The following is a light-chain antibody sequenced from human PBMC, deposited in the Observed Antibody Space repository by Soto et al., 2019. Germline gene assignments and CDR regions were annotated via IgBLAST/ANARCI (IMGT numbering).Light chain of an antibody. CDR1: QSISSY. Sequence: DIPMTQSPSSLSASVGDRVTITCRASQSISSYLNWYQQKPGKAPKLLIYAASSLQSGVPSRFSGSGSGTDFTLTISSLQPEDFATYYCQQSYAFGQGTKVDIK. CDR2: AAS. CDR3: QQSYA. V-gene: IGKV1-39*01. J-gene: IGKJ1*01.